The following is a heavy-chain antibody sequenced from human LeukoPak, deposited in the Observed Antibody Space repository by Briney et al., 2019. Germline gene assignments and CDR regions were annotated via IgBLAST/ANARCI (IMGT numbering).Heavy chain of an antibody. CDR1: GFKFRDHW. Sequence: RAGGSLRLSCAVSGFKFRDHWMDWVRQAPGKGLEWVGHIKHDGSETYYLDSLKGRFIISRDNTNNALYLQMNSLGVEDTAVYYCVKNDGWFHLAQWGQGTLVTVSS. V-gene: IGHV3-7*03. J-gene: IGHJ4*02. D-gene: IGHD6-19*01. CDR2: IKHDGSET. CDR3: VKNDGWFHLAQ.